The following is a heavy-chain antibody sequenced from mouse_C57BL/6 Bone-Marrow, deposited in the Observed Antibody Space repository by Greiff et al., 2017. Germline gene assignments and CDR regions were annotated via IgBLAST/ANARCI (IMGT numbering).Heavy chain of an antibody. Sequence: QVTLKVPGPGILQPSQTLSLTCSFSGFSLSTFGMGVGWIRQPSGKGLEWLAHIWWDDDKYYNPALKSRRTISKYTSKNQVFLMIATVYTADTATYYCARIPLSYWYFDVWGTGTTVTVSS. CDR1: GFSLSTFGMG. CDR2: IWWDDDK. J-gene: IGHJ1*03. V-gene: IGHV8-8*01. CDR3: ARIPLSYWYFDV.